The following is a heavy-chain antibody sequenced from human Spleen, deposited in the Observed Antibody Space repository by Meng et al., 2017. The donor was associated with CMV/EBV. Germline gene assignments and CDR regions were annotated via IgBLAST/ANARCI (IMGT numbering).Heavy chain of an antibody. Sequence: QVQLGQSGAEVRKPRSSVKFSRTPSGGTFTSEAISWGRQAPGQGLEWMGGIIPIFGTANYAQKFQGRVTITADESTSTAYMELSSLRSEDTAVYYCARDYGVPAAGWFDPSGQGTLFTVSS. D-gene: IGHD2-2*01. CDR3: ARDYGVPAAGWFDP. CDR2: IIPIFGTA. J-gene: IGHJ5*02. CDR1: GGTFTSEA. V-gene: IGHV1-69*12.